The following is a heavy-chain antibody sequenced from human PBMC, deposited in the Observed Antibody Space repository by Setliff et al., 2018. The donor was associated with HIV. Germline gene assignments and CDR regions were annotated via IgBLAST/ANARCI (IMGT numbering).Heavy chain of an antibody. V-gene: IGHV3-23*01. CDR2: ISGSGGST. CDR1: GFSFSDYY. D-gene: IGHD3-3*01. J-gene: IGHJ4*02. CDR3: AKDIYDFWSGYSTQSYHFDY. Sequence: GGSLRLSCAISGFSFSDYYMSWVRQAPGKGLEWVSAISGSGGSTYYADSVKGRFTISRDSSKNTLFLQMNSLRAEDTAVYYCAKDIYDFWSGYSTQSYHFDYWGQGTLVTVSS.